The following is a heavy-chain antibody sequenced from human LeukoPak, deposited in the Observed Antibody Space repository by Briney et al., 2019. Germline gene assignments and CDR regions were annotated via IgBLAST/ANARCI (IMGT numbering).Heavy chain of an antibody. J-gene: IGHJ4*02. CDR1: GGSISTHY. CDR2: VHYSGST. Sequence: PSETLSLTCTVSGGSISTHYWSWIRQPPGKGLEWIGYVHYSGSTNYNPSLKSRVTISIDTSKNQFSLKLSSVTAADTAVYSCARHEGAVAGLKFGLDYWGQGTLVTVSS. D-gene: IGHD6-19*01. CDR3: ARHEGAVAGLKFGLDY. V-gene: IGHV4-59*08.